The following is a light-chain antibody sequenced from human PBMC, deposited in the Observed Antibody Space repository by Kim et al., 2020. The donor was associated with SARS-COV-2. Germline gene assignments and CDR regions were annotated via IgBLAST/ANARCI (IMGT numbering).Light chain of an antibody. V-gene: IGLV3-19*01. J-gene: IGLJ3*02. CDR1: SLRSYY. CDR3: NSRDSSGNPRWV. Sequence: LGQTVRITCQGDSLRSYYASWYQQKPGQAPVLVIYGKNNRPSGIPDRFSGSSSGNTASVTITGAQAEDEADYYCNSRDSSGNPRWVFGGGTQLTV. CDR2: GKN.